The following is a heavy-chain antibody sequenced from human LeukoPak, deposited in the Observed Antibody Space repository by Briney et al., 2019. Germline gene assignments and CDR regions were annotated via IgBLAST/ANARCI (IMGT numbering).Heavy chain of an antibody. CDR3: ARDAHYYGSGRTAFDI. D-gene: IGHD3-10*01. CDR1: GFTLSGYS. CDR2: INTDGSST. Sequence: GGSLRLSCAASGFTLSGYSMHWVRQAPGEGLVWVSRINTDGSSTSYADSVKGRFTISRDNAKNTLYLQMNSLRAEDTAVYYCARDAHYYGSGRTAFDIWGQGTMVTVSS. J-gene: IGHJ3*02. V-gene: IGHV3-74*01.